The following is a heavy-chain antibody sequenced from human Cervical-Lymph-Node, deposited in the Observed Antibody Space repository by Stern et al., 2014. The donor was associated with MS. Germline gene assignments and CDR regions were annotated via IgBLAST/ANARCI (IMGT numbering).Heavy chain of an antibody. CDR3: ARDYKDDYGGNHSGGFDP. J-gene: IGHJ5*02. CDR1: GYTFTSYA. D-gene: IGHD4-23*01. Sequence: EQLEESGSELKKPGASVKVSCKASGYTFTSYAMNWVRQAPGQGLEWMGWINTNTGNPTYAQGFTGRFVFSLDTSVSTAYLQIISLKAEDTAVYYCARDYKDDYGGNHSGGFDPWGQGTLVTVSS. CDR2: INTNTGNP. V-gene: IGHV7-4-1*02.